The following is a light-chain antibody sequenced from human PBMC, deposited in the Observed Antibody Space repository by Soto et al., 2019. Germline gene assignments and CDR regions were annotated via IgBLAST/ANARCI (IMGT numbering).Light chain of an antibody. CDR1: SSDVGGYNY. Sequence: QSVLTQPASVSGSPGQSITIFYTGTSSDVGGYNYVSWYQQHPGKAPKLMIYDVSNRPSGVSNRFSGSKSGNTASLTISGLQAEDEADYYCSSYTSSSPYVFGTGTKVTVL. V-gene: IGLV2-14*01. CDR2: DVS. J-gene: IGLJ1*01. CDR3: SSYTSSSPYV.